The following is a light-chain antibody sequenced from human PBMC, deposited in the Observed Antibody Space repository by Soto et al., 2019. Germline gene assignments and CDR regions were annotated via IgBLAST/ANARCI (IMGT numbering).Light chain of an antibody. CDR2: SNY. V-gene: IGLV1-44*01. CDR3: SAWDDSLNGSV. J-gene: IGLJ1*01. Sequence: QSVLTQPPSASGTPGQRVTISCSGSSSNIGSKTVNWYQQLPGTAPKLLIYSNYQRPSGVPDRFSGSKSGTSASLAISGLQSEDESDYYCSAWDDSLNGSVFGTGT. CDR1: SSNIGSKT.